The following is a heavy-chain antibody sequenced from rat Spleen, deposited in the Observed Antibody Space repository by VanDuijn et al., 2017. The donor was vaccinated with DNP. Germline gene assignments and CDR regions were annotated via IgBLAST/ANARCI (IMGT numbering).Heavy chain of an antibody. V-gene: IGHV5S10*01. CDR2: IAYDGSRT. D-gene: IGHD4-3*01. Sequence: EVQLVESGGGLVQPGRSLKLSCAASGFSFSDYNMAWVRQAPKKGLEWVATIAYDGSRTYYRDSVKGRFTISRDTAKTTLYLQMNSLRSEDMATYYCARWFNSGYYFDYWGQGVMVTVSS. J-gene: IGHJ2*01. CDR1: GFSFSDYN. CDR3: ARWFNSGYYFDY.